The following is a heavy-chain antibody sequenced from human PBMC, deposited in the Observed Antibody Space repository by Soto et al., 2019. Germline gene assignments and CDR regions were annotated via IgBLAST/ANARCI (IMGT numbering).Heavy chain of an antibody. CDR2: IIPIFGTA. J-gene: IGHJ6*02. Sequence: SVKVSCKASGGPFSSYAISWVRQAPGQGLEWMGGIIPIFGTANYAQKFQGRVTITADESTSTAYMELSSLRSEDTAVYYCARGSYYDSGSPSYYYYYGMDVWGQGTTVTVSS. CDR1: GGPFSSYA. V-gene: IGHV1-69*13. CDR3: ARGSYYDSGSPSYYYYYGMDV. D-gene: IGHD3-10*01.